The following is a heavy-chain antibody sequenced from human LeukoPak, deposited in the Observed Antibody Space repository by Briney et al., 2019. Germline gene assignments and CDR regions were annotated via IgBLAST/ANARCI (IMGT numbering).Heavy chain of an antibody. CDR3: AALGGSIY. J-gene: IGHJ4*02. V-gene: IGHV3-13*01. CDR2: MGTAGDT. CDR1: GFTFSSYD. Sequence: GGSLRLSCAASGFTFSSYDVHWVRQATGRGLEWVSAMGTAGDTYYAGSVKGRFTISREDAKNSFYLQMNSLRSGDTAVYYCAALGGSIYWGQGTVVTVSS. D-gene: IGHD1-26*01.